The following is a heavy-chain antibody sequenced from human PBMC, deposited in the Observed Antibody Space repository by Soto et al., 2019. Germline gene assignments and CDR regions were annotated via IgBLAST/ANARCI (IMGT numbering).Heavy chain of an antibody. CDR2: INHSGST. J-gene: IGHJ4*02. V-gene: IGHV4-34*01. D-gene: IGHD6-19*01. CDR1: GGSFSGYY. Sequence: QVQLQQWGAGLLKPSETLSLTCAVYGGSFSGYYWSWIRQPPEKGLEWIGEINHSGSTNYNPSLKSRVTISVDTSKNQFSLKLSSVTAADTAVYYCARAAVAGTRVDYWGQGTLVTVSS. CDR3: ARAAVAGTRVDY.